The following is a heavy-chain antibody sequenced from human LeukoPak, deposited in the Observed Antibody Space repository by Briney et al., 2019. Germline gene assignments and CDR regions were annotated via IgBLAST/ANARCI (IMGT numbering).Heavy chain of an antibody. CDR3: ARGGYLFDY. CDR2: IYYSGST. Sequence: SETLSLTCTVSGGSTSSYYWSWIRQPPGKGLEWIGYIYYSGSTNYNPSLKSRVTISVDTSKNQFSLKLSSVTAADTAVYYCARGGYLFDYWGQGTLVTVSS. D-gene: IGHD1-1*01. CDR1: GGSTSSYY. J-gene: IGHJ4*02. V-gene: IGHV4-59*01.